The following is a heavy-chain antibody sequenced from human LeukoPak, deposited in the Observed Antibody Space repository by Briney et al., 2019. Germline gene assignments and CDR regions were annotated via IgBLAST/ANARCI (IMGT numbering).Heavy chain of an antibody. CDR3: ATFIPGYCSSTSCPGPYYFDY. D-gene: IGHD2-2*01. Sequence: AGGSLRLSCAASGFTFSSYWMSWVRQASGKGLEWVANIKQDGSEKYYVDSVKGRFTISRDNAKNSLYLQMNSLRAEDTAVYYCATFIPGYCSSTSCPGPYYFDYWGQGTLVTVSS. CDR2: IKQDGSEK. CDR1: GFTFSSYW. J-gene: IGHJ4*02. V-gene: IGHV3-7*01.